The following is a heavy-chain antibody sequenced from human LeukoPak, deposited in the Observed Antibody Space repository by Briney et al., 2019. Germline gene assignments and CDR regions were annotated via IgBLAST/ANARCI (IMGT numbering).Heavy chain of an antibody. Sequence: GGSLRLSCAASGFTFRSYAMTWVRQAPGKGLEWVSTINYGGTFYAESAKGRFTISRDNSKNTLYLQMNSLRAEDTAVYYCSKDHTGGDYRVRSEGYWGQGALVTVTS. J-gene: IGHJ4*02. D-gene: IGHD3-10*01. V-gene: IGHV3-23*01. CDR2: INYGGT. CDR1: GFTFRSYA. CDR3: SKDHTGGDYRVRSEGY.